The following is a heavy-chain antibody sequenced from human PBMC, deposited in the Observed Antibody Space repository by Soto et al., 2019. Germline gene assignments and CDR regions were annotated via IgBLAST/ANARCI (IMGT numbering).Heavy chain of an antibody. D-gene: IGHD3-10*01. CDR1: GYTFTGYY. Sequence: ASVKVSCKASGYTFTGYYMHWVRQAPGQGLEWMGWINPNSGGTNYAQKFQGRVTMTRDTSISTAYMELSRLRSDDTAVYYCACITMVRGVKEYGMDVWGQGTTVTVSS. V-gene: IGHV1-2*02. CDR3: ACITMVRGVKEYGMDV. J-gene: IGHJ6*02. CDR2: INPNSGGT.